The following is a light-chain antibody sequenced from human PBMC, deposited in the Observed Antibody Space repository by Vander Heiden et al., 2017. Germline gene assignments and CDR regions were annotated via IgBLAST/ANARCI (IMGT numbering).Light chain of an antibody. Sequence: DIVMTQSPLSLPVTPGEPASISCRSSQSLLHSNGYNYLDWYLQKPGQSPQLLIYLGSNRASGVPDRFSASGSGTDFTLKISRVEAEDVGVYYCMQALQTPTTFGGGTKVEIK. CDR1: QSLLHSNGYNY. CDR3: MQALQTPTT. V-gene: IGKV2-28*01. CDR2: LGS. J-gene: IGKJ4*01.